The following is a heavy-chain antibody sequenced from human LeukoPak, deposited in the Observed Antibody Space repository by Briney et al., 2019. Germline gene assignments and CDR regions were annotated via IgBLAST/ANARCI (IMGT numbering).Heavy chain of an antibody. V-gene: IGHV3-48*03. J-gene: IGHJ6*03. Sequence: PGGSLRLSCAASGFTFSSYEMNWVRQAPGKGLEWVSYISSSGSTIYYADSVKGRFTISRDNAKNSLYLQMNSLRAEDTAVYYCARDKGYSSSPIGSKVYYYYYYMDVWGKGTTVTVSS. CDR2: ISSSGSTI. D-gene: IGHD6-13*01. CDR3: ARDKGYSSSPIGSKVYYYYYYMDV. CDR1: GFTFSSYE.